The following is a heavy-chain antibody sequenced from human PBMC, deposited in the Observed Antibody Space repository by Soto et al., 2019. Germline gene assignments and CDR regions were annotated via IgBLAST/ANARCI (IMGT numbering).Heavy chain of an antibody. CDR3: ARGPNYLYYYGMDV. V-gene: IGHV3-33*01. CDR1: GFTFSSYG. CDR2: IWYDGSNK. J-gene: IGHJ6*02. Sequence: GGSLRLSCAASGFTFSSYGMHWVRQAPGKGLEWVAVIWYDGSNKYYADSVKGRFTISRDNSKNTLYLQMNSLRAEDTAVYYCARGPNYLYYYGMDVWGQGTTVTVSS.